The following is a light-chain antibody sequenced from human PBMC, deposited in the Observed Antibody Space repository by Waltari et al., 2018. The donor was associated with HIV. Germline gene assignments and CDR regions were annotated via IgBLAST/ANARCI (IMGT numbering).Light chain of an antibody. CDR2: GNK. CDR3: QSYDRSLSASVV. V-gene: IGLV1-40*01. CDR1: SSNIGADYD. J-gene: IGLJ2*01. Sequence: QSVLTQPPSVSGAPGQRVTISCTGGSSNIGADYDVHWYPQIPGTAPKLLISGNKNRPSGVPDRFSASKSGNAAALAITVLQAEDEADYFCQSYDRSLSASVVFGGGTKLTVL.